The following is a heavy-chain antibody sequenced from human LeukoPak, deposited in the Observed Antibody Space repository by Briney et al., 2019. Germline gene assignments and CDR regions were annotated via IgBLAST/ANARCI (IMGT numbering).Heavy chain of an antibody. V-gene: IGHV4-39*07. CDR2: FYYSGSS. Sequence: PSETLSLTCTVSGGSISRSTYYWGWIRQPPGKGLEWIGSFYYSGSSYYNPSLKSRVTISADSSKNQFSLKLSSVTAADTAAYYCARDEYFTSWGQGTLVIVSS. CDR3: ARDEYFTS. J-gene: IGHJ4*02. CDR1: GGSISRSTYY.